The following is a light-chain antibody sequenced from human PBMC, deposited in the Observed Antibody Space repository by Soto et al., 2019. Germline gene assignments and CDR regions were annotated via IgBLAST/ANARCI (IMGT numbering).Light chain of an antibody. V-gene: IGKV3-11*01. J-gene: IGKJ4*01. CDR1: QSVSSY. CDR2: DAS. Sequence: EIVLTQSPATLSLSPGERATLSCRASQSVSSYLAWNQQKPGQAPRLLIYDASNRATGIPARFSGSGSGTDFTLTISSLEPEDFAVYYCQQRSNWPPSTFGGGTKVEIK. CDR3: QQRSNWPPST.